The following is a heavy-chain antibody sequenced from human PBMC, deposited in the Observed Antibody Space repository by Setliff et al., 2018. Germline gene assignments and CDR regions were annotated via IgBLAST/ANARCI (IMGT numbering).Heavy chain of an antibody. V-gene: IGHV1-18*01. D-gene: IGHD5-12*01. CDR3: VRGPGPSVVVAMPFDR. CDR2: ISPYYGST. Sequence: GASVKVSCKTSGYSFTVFGISWVRQAPGQGLEWMGWISPYYGSTNYAQKFQGRVTMTTDTSTTTVYMEVASLRSDDTAVYYCVRGPGPSVVVAMPFDRWGQGTLVTVSS. CDR1: GYSFTVFG. J-gene: IGHJ4*02.